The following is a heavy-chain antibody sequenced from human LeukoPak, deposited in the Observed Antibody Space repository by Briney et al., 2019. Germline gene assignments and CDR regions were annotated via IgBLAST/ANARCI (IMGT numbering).Heavy chain of an antibody. CDR1: GFTFSSYA. D-gene: IGHD6-19*01. CDR2: ISSSGDST. Sequence: PGGSLRLSCSASGFTFSSYAMHWVRQAPGKGLEYVSAISSSGDSTYCADSVKGRFTISRDNSKKTMYPQMSSVRPEDAAVYYCVRDGMAVAGTAPLDYWGQGTLVTVSS. J-gene: IGHJ4*02. CDR3: VRDGMAVAGTAPLDY. V-gene: IGHV3-64D*09.